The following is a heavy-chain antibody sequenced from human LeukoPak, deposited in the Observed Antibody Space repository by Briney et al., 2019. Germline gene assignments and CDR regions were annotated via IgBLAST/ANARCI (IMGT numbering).Heavy chain of an antibody. CDR3: AKSSGGDYLQYFDS. CDR2: ISVSGTT. D-gene: IGHD2-21*02. CDR1: GLTFSTNG. Sequence: GGSLRLSYAASGLTFSTNGLSWIRQAPGEGLDWVSGISVSGTTYYADSVKGRFTISRDNSKNTLFLQMNSVRAEDTAVYYCAKSSGGDYLQYFDSWGQGALVTVSS. J-gene: IGHJ4*02. V-gene: IGHV3-23*01.